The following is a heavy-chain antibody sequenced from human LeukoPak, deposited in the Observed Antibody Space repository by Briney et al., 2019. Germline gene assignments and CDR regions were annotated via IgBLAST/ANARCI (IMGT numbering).Heavy chain of an antibody. J-gene: IGHJ4*02. CDR2: IYYSGSA. Sequence: PSATLSLTCTVSAASISSSSYYWGWVRQPPGKGLEWIGTIYYSGSAYYHPSLKSRVTISVDTSKNQFSLKLSSVTAADTAVYYCASMYYYGSGFDYWGQGTLITVSS. D-gene: IGHD3-10*01. CDR3: ASMYYYGSGFDY. CDR1: AASISSSSYY. V-gene: IGHV4-39*01.